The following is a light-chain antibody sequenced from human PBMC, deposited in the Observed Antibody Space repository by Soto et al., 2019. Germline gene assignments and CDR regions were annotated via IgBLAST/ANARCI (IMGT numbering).Light chain of an antibody. Sequence: QSALTQPASVSGSPGQSITISCTGTSSDVGGYNYVSWYQKHPGKAPKLMISGVTNRPAGVSNRFSGSKSGNTASLTITGLQAEDEADYYCSSYTSSSPYVFGTGTKLTVL. CDR1: SSDVGGYNY. CDR2: GVT. V-gene: IGLV2-14*01. CDR3: SSYTSSSPYV. J-gene: IGLJ1*01.